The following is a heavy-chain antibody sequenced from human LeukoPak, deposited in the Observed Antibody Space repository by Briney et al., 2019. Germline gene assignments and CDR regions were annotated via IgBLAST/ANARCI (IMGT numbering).Heavy chain of an antibody. Sequence: PSETLSLTCTVSGSSIMSSSYYWGGIRQPPGKGLEWIGSMYYSGSTYYNLSLKSRVTISVDTSKNQFSLRLSSVTAADTAVYYCARHERDYGDFDYWGHGILVTVSS. D-gene: IGHD3-16*01. CDR2: MYYSGST. CDR3: ARHERDYGDFDY. V-gene: IGHV4-39*01. J-gene: IGHJ4*01. CDR1: GSSIMSSSYY.